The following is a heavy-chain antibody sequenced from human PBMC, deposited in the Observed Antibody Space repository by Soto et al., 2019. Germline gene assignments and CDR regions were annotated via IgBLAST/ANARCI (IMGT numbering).Heavy chain of an antibody. CDR3: ARGVGDSSSWYYRLDY. CDR2: MNPNSGNT. J-gene: IGHJ4*02. Sequence: QVQLVQSGAEVKKPGASVKVSCKASGYTFTSYDINWVRQATGQGLEWMGWMNPNSGNTGYAQKFQGRVTMTRNTSISTAYMELSSLRSEDTDVYYCARGVGDSSSWYYRLDYWGQGTLVTVSS. CDR1: GYTFTSYD. D-gene: IGHD6-13*01. V-gene: IGHV1-8*01.